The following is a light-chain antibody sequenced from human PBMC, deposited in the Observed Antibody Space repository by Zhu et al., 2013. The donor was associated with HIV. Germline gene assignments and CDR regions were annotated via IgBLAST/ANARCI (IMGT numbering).Light chain of an antibody. CDR3: QQSYSTART. Sequence: DIQMTQSPSSLSASVGDRVTITCRASQSISSYLNWYQQKPGKAPKLLIYAASSLQSGVPSRFSGSGSGTDFTLTISSLQPEDFATYSCQQSYSTARTFGPGTKVDIK. CDR2: AAS. V-gene: IGKV1-39*01. CDR1: QSISSY. J-gene: IGKJ3*01.